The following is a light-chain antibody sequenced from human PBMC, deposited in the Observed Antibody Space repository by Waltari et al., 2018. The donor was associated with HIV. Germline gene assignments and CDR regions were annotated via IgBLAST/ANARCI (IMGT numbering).Light chain of an antibody. CDR1: ATPAGDYNY. CDR3: ASYLRSGPLGV. CDR2: NVD. V-gene: IGLV2-11*01. Sequence: QSALTQPRAVSGSPGQSVTISCTRIATPAGDYNYVSWYQHRPGRTPWLLLFNVDKRHSGVPSRFSGSRSGSTASLTISDLQFDDEGDYYCASYLRSGPLGVFGGGTTLTVL. J-gene: IGLJ2*01.